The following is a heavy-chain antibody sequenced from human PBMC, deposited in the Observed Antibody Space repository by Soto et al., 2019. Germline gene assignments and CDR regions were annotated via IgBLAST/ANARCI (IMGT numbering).Heavy chain of an antibody. CDR3: ARDDLTMVRGVIIYYYGMDV. J-gene: IGHJ6*02. Sequence: QHGGSLRLACAASGFTFSSYSMNWVRQAPGKGLEWVSYISSSSSTMYYADSVKGRFTISRDNAKNSLYLQMNSLRDEDTAVYYCARDDLTMVRGVIIYYYGMDVWGQGTTVTVSS. CDR2: ISSSSSTM. D-gene: IGHD3-10*01. V-gene: IGHV3-48*02. CDR1: GFTFSSYS.